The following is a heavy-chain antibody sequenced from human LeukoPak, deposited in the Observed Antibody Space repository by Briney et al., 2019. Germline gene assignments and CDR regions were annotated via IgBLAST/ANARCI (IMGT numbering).Heavy chain of an antibody. V-gene: IGHV3-15*01. CDR2: IKTKTDGGTA. CDR3: STLPGYCSRGTCYFDY. D-gene: IGHD2-15*01. Sequence: GGSLRLSCAASGFIFSNAWMSWVRQAPGKGLQWVGRIKTKTDGGTADYAAPVKGRFTISRDDSKNTLYLQMNSLKTEDTAVYYCSTLPGYCSRGTCYFDYWGQGTLVTVSS. J-gene: IGHJ4*02. CDR1: GFIFSNAW.